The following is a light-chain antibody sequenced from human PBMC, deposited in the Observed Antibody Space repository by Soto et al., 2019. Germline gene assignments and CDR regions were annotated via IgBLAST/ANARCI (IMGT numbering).Light chain of an antibody. Sequence: QSVLTQPPSVSAAPGQKVTISYSGSSSNIGNNYVSWYQQLPGTAPKLLIYDNNKRPSGIPDRFSGSKSGTSATLGITGLQTGDEADYYCGTWDSSLRGVFGTGTKLTVL. CDR1: SSNIGNNY. CDR2: DNN. CDR3: GTWDSSLRGV. V-gene: IGLV1-51*01. J-gene: IGLJ1*01.